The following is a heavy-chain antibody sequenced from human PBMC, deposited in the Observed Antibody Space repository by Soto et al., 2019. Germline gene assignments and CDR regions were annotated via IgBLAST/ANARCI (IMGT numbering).Heavy chain of an antibody. CDR3: ARGQSSSRAYYYYGMDV. D-gene: IGHD6-6*01. Sequence: SQTLSLTCAISGDSVSSNRAAWNWIRQSPSRGLEWLGRTYYRSKWYNDYAVSVKSRITINPDTSKNQFSLQLNSVTPEDTAVYYCARGQSSSRAYYYYGMDVWGQGTTVTVSS. J-gene: IGHJ6*02. CDR2: TYYRSKWYN. CDR1: GDSVSSNRAA. V-gene: IGHV6-1*01.